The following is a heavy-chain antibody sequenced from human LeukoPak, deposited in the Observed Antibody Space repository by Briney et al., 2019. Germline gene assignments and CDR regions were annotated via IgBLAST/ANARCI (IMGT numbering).Heavy chain of an antibody. V-gene: IGHV4-31*03. CDR2: IYYSGST. CDR1: GGSISSGGYY. J-gene: IGHJ4*02. Sequence: SQTLSLTCTVSGGSISSGGYYWSWIRQHPGKGLEWIGYIYYSGSTYYNPSLKSRVTISVDTSKNQFSLKLSSVTPADTAVYYCARDGRWGYSYELVPFGYWGQGTLVTVSS. D-gene: IGHD5-18*01. CDR3: ARDGRWGYSYELVPFGY.